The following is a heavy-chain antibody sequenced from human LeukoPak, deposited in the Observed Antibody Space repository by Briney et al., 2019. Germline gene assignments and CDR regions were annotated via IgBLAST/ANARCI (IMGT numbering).Heavy chain of an antibody. Sequence: ASVKVSCKASGYTFTNYYIHWVRQAPGQGLEWMGIINPSGGSTSYAQKFQGRVTMTRDTSTSTVYMELSSLRSGDTAVYYCARDKEGDRLRYFDWLLNYFDYWGQGTLVTVSS. CDR2: INPSGGST. V-gene: IGHV1-46*01. J-gene: IGHJ4*02. D-gene: IGHD3-9*01. CDR3: ARDKEGDRLRYFDWLLNYFDY. CDR1: GYTFTNYY.